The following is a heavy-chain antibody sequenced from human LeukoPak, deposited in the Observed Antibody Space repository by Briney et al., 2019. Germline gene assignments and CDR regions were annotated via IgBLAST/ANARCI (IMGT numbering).Heavy chain of an antibody. V-gene: IGHV1-18*01. D-gene: IGHD6-19*01. Sequence: ASVKVSCKASGYTFTSYGISWVRQAPGQGLEWMGWISAYNGNTNYAQKLQGRVTMTTDTSTSTAYMELRSLRSDDTAVYYCTRDTGQWLVYYYYYYGMDVWGQGTTVTVSS. J-gene: IGHJ6*02. CDR2: ISAYNGNT. CDR3: TRDTGQWLVYYYYYYGMDV. CDR1: GYTFTSYG.